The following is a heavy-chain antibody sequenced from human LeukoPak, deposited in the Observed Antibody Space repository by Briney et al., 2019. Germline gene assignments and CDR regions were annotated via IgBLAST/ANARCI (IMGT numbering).Heavy chain of an antibody. CDR2: ISWNSGST. J-gene: IGHJ4*02. V-gene: IGHV3-9*01. CDR1: GFTFDDYA. Sequence: GGSLRLSCAASGFTFDDYAMHWVRQAPGKGLEWVSGISWNSGSTGYADSVKGRFTISRDNAKTSVYLQMNSLRAEDTAVYYCARTYGSGSYHDYWGQGTLVTVSS. CDR3: ARTYGSGSYHDY. D-gene: IGHD3-10*01.